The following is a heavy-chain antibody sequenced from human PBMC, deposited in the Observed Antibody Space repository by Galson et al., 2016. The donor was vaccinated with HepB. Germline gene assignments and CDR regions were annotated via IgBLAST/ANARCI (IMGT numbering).Heavy chain of an antibody. CDR2: IRGSGYNT. J-gene: IGHJ4*02. Sequence: SLRLSCAASGFTFSNYAMSWVRQAPGKGLEWVSSIRGSGYNTYYADSVKGRFTISRDNSKNTLSLQMNSLKTEDTAVYYCATSSPSSQPANWGQGTLVTVSS. CDR3: ATSSPSSQPAN. CDR1: GFTFSNYA. V-gene: IGHV3-23*01. D-gene: IGHD2-2*01.